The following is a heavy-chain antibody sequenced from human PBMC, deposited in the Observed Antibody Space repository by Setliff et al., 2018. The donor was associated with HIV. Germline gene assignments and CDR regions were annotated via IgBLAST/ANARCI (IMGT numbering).Heavy chain of an antibody. Sequence: SETLSLTCAVSGGSISSSNWWSWVRQAPGEGLEWIGEIHHSGSTNYKPSLKSRVTISVDKSKNQFSLKLSSVTAADTAVYYCAIVGSGWSHNWFDPWGHGTLVAVAS. CDR2: IHHSGST. D-gene: IGHD6-19*01. CDR3: AIVGSGWSHNWFDP. J-gene: IGHJ5*02. CDR1: GGSISSSNW. V-gene: IGHV4-4*02.